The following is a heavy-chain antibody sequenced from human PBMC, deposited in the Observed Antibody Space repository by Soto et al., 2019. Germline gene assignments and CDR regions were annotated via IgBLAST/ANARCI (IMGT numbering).Heavy chain of an antibody. D-gene: IGHD6-19*01. CDR1: GFTFSSYA. CDR3: ARAESGWWKVAFDI. CDR2: ISYDGSNK. J-gene: IGHJ3*02. Sequence: QVQLVESGGGVVQPGRSLRLSCAASGFTFSSYAMHWVRQAPGKGLEWVAVISYDGSNKYYADSVKGRFTISRDNSKNTLYLQMNSLRAEDTAVYYCARAESGWWKVAFDIWGQGTMVTVSS. V-gene: IGHV3-30-3*01.